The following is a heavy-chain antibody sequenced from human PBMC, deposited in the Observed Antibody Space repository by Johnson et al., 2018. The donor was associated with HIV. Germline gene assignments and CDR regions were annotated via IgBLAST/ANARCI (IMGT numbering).Heavy chain of an antibody. J-gene: IGHJ3*02. D-gene: IGHD3-16*01. V-gene: IGHV3-33*01. Sequence: QVQLVESGGGVVQPGRSLRLSCAASGFTFSSYGMHWVRQAPGKGLEWVAVIWYDGSNKYYADSVKGRFTISRDNSKNTLYLQMGSLRAEDMAVYYCARGQGGAIPHDAFDIWGQGTMVTVSS. CDR2: IWYDGSNK. CDR3: ARGQGGAIPHDAFDI. CDR1: GFTFSSYG.